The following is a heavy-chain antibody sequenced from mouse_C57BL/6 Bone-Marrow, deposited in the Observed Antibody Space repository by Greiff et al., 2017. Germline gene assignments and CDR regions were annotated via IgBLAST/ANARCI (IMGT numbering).Heavy chain of an antibody. J-gene: IGHJ2*01. D-gene: IGHD1-1*01. V-gene: IGHV1-63*01. CDR1: GYTFTNYW. Sequence: VQLKESGAELVRPGTSVKMSCKASGYTFTNYWIGWAKQRPGHGLEWIGDIYPGGGYTKYNEKFKGKATLTADKSSSTAYMQFSSLTSEDSAIYYCARERYYGSYFDYWGQGTTLTVSS. CDR2: IYPGGGYT. CDR3: ARERYYGSYFDY.